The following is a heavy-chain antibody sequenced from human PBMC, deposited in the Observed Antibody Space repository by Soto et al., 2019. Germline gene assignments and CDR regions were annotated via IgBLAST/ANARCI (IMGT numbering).Heavy chain of an antibody. V-gene: IGHV4-59*01. J-gene: IGHJ4*02. CDR3: AGGDYYDSSGAVDY. D-gene: IGHD3-22*01. CDR2: IYYSGST. Sequence: KPSETLSLTCTVSGGSISSYYWSWIRQPPGKGLEWIGYIYYSGSTNYNPSLKSRVTISVDTSKNQFSLKLSSVTAADTAVYYCAGGDYYDSSGAVDYWGQGTLVTVSS. CDR1: GGSISSYY.